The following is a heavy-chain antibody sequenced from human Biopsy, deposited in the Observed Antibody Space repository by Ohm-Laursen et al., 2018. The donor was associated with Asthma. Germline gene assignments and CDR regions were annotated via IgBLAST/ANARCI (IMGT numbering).Heavy chain of an antibody. CDR3: ARKAGSCISRTCYSLDF. CDR2: INSVFGTT. D-gene: IGHD2-2*01. CDR1: GGTFNTYV. Sequence: SSVKVSCKSLGGTFNTYVIGWVRQAPGQGLEWMSGINSVFGTTTYPQKFQDRVTITADDSTSTVYKELSSLRSEDTAVYYCARKAGSCISRTCYSLDFWGQGTLVTVSS. V-gene: IGHV1-69*01. J-gene: IGHJ4*02.